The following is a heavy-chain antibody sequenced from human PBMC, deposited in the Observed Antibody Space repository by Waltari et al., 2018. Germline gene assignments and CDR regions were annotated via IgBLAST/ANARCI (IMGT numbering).Heavy chain of an antibody. CDR1: GFTFSTYV. J-gene: IGHJ4*02. CDR2: RWIAVGRI. V-gene: IGHV3-23*01. CDR3: ARGSGVDS. Sequence: EVQLLESGGGLVQPGGSLRLSCAASGFTFSTYVMNWVRQAPGKCLGGCSSRWIAVGRINYADAVKGQLTISRDNSKNTRYLQMNSLRVDDTAVYYCARGSGVDSWGQGTLVTISS. D-gene: IGHD7-27*01.